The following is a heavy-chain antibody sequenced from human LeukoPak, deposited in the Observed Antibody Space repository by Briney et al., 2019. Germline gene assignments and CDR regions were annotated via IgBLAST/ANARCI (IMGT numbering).Heavy chain of an antibody. V-gene: IGHV1-18*04. D-gene: IGHD3-10*01. Sequence: ASVKVSCKASGYTFTGYYMHWVRQAPGQGLEWMGWISAYNGNTNYAQKLQGRVTMTTDTSTSTAYMELRSLRSDDTAVYYCAWTYYYGSGSSHFDYWGQGTLVTVSS. CDR3: AWTYYYGSGSSHFDY. J-gene: IGHJ4*02. CDR2: ISAYNGNT. CDR1: GYTFTGYY.